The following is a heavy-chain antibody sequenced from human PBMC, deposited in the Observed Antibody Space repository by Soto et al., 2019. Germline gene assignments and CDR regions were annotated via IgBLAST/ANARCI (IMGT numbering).Heavy chain of an antibody. Sequence: ASVKVSFKASGYTFTSYGISWLRQAPGQGLEWMGWISAYNGNTNYAQKLQGRVTMTTDTSTSTAYMELRSLRSDDTAVYYCARGGGGYCSGGSCYSGPLGNWFDPWGQGTLVTVSS. J-gene: IGHJ5*02. V-gene: IGHV1-18*01. CDR1: GYTFTSYG. CDR3: ARGGGGYCSGGSCYSGPLGNWFDP. D-gene: IGHD2-15*01. CDR2: ISAYNGNT.